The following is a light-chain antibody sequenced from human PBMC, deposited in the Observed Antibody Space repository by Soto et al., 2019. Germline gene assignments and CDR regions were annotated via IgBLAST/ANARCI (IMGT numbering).Light chain of an antibody. CDR1: QTISSW. CDR3: QHYNSYSEA. J-gene: IGKJ1*01. CDR2: KSS. Sequence: EIQRTQCTSTLSAYSEDRVTITCGASQTISSWLAWYQQKPGKAPKLLIYKSSTLKSGVPSRFSGSGSGTEFTLTISSLQPDDFATYYCQHYNSYSEASGQGAKVDI. V-gene: IGKV1-5*03.